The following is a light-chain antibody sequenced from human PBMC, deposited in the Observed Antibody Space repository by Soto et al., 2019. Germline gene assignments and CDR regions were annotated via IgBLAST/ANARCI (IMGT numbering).Light chain of an antibody. CDR1: SSDVGGYNY. J-gene: IGLJ1*01. CDR2: DVS. Sequence: QSALTQPRSVSGSPGQSVTISCTGTSSDVGGYNYVSWYQQHPGKAPKLMIYDVSKRPSGVPDRFSGSKSGNTASLTISGLQAEDEADYYCCSYAGSYNPYVFGTGTKVTVL. CDR3: CSYAGSYNPYV. V-gene: IGLV2-11*01.